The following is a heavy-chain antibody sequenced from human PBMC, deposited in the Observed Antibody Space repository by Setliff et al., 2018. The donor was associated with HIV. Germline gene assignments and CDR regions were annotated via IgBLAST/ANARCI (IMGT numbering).Heavy chain of an antibody. D-gene: IGHD4-17*01. CDR2: MNYDDNYE. V-gene: IGHV3-30*02. J-gene: IGHJ3*02. Sequence: PGESLKISCAASGFTFSAHGMHWVRQAPGKGLEWVTFMNYDDNYEYYADSVKGRFTISRDNSKSTVDLQMTSLTAEDTAVYYCVKDGDYRNGDYDAFDIWGQGTMVTVSS. CDR3: VKDGDYRNGDYDAFDI. CDR1: GFTFSAHG.